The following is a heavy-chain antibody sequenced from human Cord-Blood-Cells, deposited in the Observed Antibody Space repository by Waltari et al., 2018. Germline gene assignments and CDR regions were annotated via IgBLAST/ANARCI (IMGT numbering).Heavy chain of an antibody. CDR1: GGSISSYY. CDR2: IYYSGST. V-gene: IGHV4-59*01. J-gene: IGHJ4*02. Sequence: QVQLQESGPGLVKPSETLSLTCTVSGGSISSYYWSWIRQPPGKGLEWIGYIYYSGSTNYNPSLKSRGTRSVDTSKNQFSLKLSSVTAADTAVYYCARGYYDSSGYLLDYWGQGTLVTVSS. D-gene: IGHD3-22*01. CDR3: ARGYYDSSGYLLDY.